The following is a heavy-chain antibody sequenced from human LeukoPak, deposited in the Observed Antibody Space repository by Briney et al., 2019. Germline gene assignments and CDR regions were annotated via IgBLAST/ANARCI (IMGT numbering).Heavy chain of an antibody. D-gene: IGHD5-24*01. Sequence: PSETLSLTCTVSGGSISSYYWSWIRQPPGKGLERIGYIYYSGSTNYNPSLKSRVTISVDTSKNQFSLKLSSVTAADTAVYYCARDRQMGGFDYWGQGTLVTVSS. J-gene: IGHJ4*02. CDR3: ARDRQMGGFDY. V-gene: IGHV4-59*01. CDR1: GGSISSYY. CDR2: IYYSGST.